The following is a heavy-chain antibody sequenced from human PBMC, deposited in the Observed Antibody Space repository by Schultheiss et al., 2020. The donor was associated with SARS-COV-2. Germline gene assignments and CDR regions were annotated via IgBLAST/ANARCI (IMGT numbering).Heavy chain of an antibody. J-gene: IGHJ6*02. D-gene: IGHD2-15*01. CDR3: AREGLYCSGGSCYPTFYYYYGMDV. Sequence: GGSLRLSCEASGFTFSSYGMHWVRQAPGKGLEWVAVIWYDGSNKYYADSVRGRFAISRDNLKNTLYLQMNSLRAEKTAVYYCAREGLYCSGGSCYPTFYYYYGMDVCFQGTSGTIS. CDR2: IWYDGSNK. CDR1: GFTFSSYG. V-gene: IGHV3-33*01.